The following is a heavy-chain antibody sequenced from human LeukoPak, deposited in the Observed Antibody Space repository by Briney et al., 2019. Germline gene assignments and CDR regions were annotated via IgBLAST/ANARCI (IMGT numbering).Heavy chain of an antibody. J-gene: IGHJ1*01. CDR1: GFTFDDYA. V-gene: IGHV3-21*01. CDR2: IGISSNKI. D-gene: IGHD3-22*01. Sequence: GGSLRLSCAASGFTFDDYAMHWVRQAPGKGLEWVSSIGISSNKIYYADSVKGRFIISRDNAKNSVYLQMNSLRAEDTAVYYCATYSSLNRREFQYWGQGTLLTVSS. CDR3: ATYSSLNRREFQY.